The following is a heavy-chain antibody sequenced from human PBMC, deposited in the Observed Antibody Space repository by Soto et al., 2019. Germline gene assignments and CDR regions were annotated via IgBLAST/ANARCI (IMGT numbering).Heavy chain of an antibody. Sequence: ETLSLTCTVSGGSISSYYWSWIRQPAGKGLEWIGRIYTSGSTNYNPSLKSRVTMSVDTSKNQFSLKLSSVTAADTAVYYCASSPRIAAAGKSPWFDPWGQGTLATVSS. CDR1: GGSISSYY. V-gene: IGHV4-4*07. CDR2: IYTSGST. CDR3: ASSPRIAAAGKSPWFDP. D-gene: IGHD6-13*01. J-gene: IGHJ5*02.